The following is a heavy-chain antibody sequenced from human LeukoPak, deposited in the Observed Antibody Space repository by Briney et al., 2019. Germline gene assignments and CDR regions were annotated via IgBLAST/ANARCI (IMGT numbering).Heavy chain of an antibody. CDR1: GYTFTSHY. CDR2: SNPSGGTT. V-gene: IGHV1-46*01. J-gene: IGHJ6*02. CDR3: GREKSHYDFWSGRGV. Sequence: ASVTVSCKASGYTFTSHYMHWVRQAPGHVREWMGISNPSGGTTSYAQKFQGRVSMTRDRSTSTVYMELSSLRCEDTGVNYCGREKSHYDFWSGRGVWGQGTRVSVSS. D-gene: IGHD3-3*01.